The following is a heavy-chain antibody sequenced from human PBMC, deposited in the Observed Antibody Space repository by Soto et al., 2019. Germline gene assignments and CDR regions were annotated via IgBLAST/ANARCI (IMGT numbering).Heavy chain of an antibody. CDR1: GVSVRSYT. CDR3: ARDGMTTGDT. J-gene: IGHJ4*02. CDR2: VFSSVSA. D-gene: IGHD2-21*02. Sequence: ASETLSLTCIVSGVSVRSYTWSWVRQPANKGLEWIGRVFSSVSATYNPSLKSRVSISMDTPESRISLKLDSVTAADAGVYFCARDGMTTGDTWGPGTLVTVSS. V-gene: IGHV4-4*07.